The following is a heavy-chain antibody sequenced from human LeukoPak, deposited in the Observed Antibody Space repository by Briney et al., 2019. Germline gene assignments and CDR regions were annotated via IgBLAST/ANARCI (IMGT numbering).Heavy chain of an antibody. D-gene: IGHD2-2*01. CDR2: IYYSGST. CDR1: GGSISSSSYY. V-gene: IGHV4-39*07. Sequence: PSETLSLTCTVSGGSISSSSYYWGWIRQPPGKGLEWIGSIYYSGSTYYNPSLKSRVTISVDTSKNEFSLKLSSVTAADTAMYYCARDRTVVVPAANVRYYYGMDVWGQGTTVTVSS. J-gene: IGHJ6*02. CDR3: ARDRTVVVPAANVRYYYGMDV.